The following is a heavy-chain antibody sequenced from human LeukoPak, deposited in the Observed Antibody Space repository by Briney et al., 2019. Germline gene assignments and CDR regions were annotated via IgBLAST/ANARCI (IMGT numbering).Heavy chain of an antibody. CDR2: ISYDGSNK. CDR3: ARGQRGIVVVVAVRAAFDI. J-gene: IGHJ3*02. CDR1: GFTFSSYA. D-gene: IGHD2-15*01. V-gene: IGHV3-30-3*01. Sequence: GGSLRLSCAASGFTFSSYAMHWVRQAPGKGLEWVAVISYDGSNKYYADSVKGRFTISRDNAKNSLYLQMNSLRDEDTAVYYCARGQRGIVVVVAVRAAFDIWGQGTMVTVSS.